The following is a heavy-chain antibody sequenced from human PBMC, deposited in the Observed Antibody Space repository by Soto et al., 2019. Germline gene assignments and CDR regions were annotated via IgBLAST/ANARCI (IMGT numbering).Heavy chain of an antibody. D-gene: IGHD6-13*01. CDR2: IIPIFGTA. CDR1: GGTFSSYA. J-gene: IGHJ6*02. V-gene: IGHV1-69*13. Sequence: SVKVSCKASGGTFSSYAISWVRQAPGQGLEWMGGIIPIFGTANYAQKFQGRVTITADESTSTAYMELRSLRSEDTAVYYCASTQQLKYYYYYGMDVWGQGTTVTVSS. CDR3: ASTQQLKYYYYYGMDV.